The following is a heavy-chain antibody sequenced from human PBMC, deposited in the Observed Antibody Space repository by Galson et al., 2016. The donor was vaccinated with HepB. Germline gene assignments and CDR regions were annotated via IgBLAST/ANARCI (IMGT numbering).Heavy chain of an antibody. CDR3: VRARGFDY. CDR2: IKQDGSAK. CDR1: GFNFSIYW. Sequence: SLRLSCAASGFNFSIYWMTWVRQAPGKGLEWVANIKQDGSAKYFVDSVKGRFTASRDNAKNSLYLHMNSLRAEDSAVYYCVRARGFDYRGLGALVTVSS. V-gene: IGHV3-7*03. J-gene: IGHJ4*02.